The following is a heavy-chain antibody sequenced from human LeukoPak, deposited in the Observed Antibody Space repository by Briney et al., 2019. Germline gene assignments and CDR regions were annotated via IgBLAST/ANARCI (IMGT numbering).Heavy chain of an antibody. CDR3: ASTLGLTAGTRRFDP. J-gene: IGHJ5*02. D-gene: IGHD6-13*01. CDR1: GYSISSGYY. Sequence: SETLSLTCTVSGYSISSGYYWGWIRQPPGKGLEWIGSIYHSGSTYYNPSLKSRVTISVDTSKNQFSLKLSSVTAADTAVYYRASTLGLTAGTRRFDPWGQGTLVTVSS. CDR2: IYHSGST. V-gene: IGHV4-38-2*02.